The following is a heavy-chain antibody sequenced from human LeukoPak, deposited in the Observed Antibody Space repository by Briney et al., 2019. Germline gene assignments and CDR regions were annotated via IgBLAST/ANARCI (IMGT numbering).Heavy chain of an antibody. V-gene: IGHV3-30*04. CDR3: ARDRYCKSGGSCYDDWFDP. D-gene: IGHD2-15*01. CDR2: ISYDGSNK. Sequence: GGSLRLSCAASGFTFSSYAMHWVRQAPGKGLEWVAVISYDGSNKYYADSVKGRFTIFRDNSKNTLYLQMNSLRAEDTAVYYCARDRYCKSGGSCYDDWFDPWGQGTLVTVSS. CDR1: GFTFSSYA. J-gene: IGHJ5*02.